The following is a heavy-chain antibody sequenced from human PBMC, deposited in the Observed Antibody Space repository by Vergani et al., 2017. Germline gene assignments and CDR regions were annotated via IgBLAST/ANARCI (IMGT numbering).Heavy chain of an antibody. CDR3: AKDREGWELRGIFDY. CDR1: GFTFSSYG. D-gene: IGHD1-26*01. CDR2: ISYDGSNK. Sequence: QVQLVESGGGVVQPGRSLRLSCAASGFTFSSYGMHWVRQAPGKGLEWVAVISYDGSNKYYADSVKGRFTISSDNSKNTLYLQMNSLRAEDTAVYYCAKDREGWELRGIFDYWGQGTLVTVSS. J-gene: IGHJ4*02. V-gene: IGHV3-30*18.